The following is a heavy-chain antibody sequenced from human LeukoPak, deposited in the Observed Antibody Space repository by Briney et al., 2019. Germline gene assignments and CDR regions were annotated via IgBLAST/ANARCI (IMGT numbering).Heavy chain of an antibody. Sequence: TGGSLRLSCAASGFTFSTYGMNWVRQAPGKGLECVSRINTDGSTTTYPDAVKGRFTISRANPKNTLNLQMKNTRAEDTATHYWARGGDYAARSPGEYCGEGTPGTVSS. CDR1: GFTFSTYG. CDR2: INTDGSTT. J-gene: IGHJ4*02. CDR3: ARGGDYAARSPGEY. D-gene: IGHD3-10*01. V-gene: IGHV3-74*01.